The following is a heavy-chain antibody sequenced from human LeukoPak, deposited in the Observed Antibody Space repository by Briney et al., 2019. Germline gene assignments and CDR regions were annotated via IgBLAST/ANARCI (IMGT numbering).Heavy chain of an antibody. V-gene: IGHV3-23*01. D-gene: IGHD4-17*01. CDR2: ISENGEST. CDR3: ASYFHYGDYASLWY. CDR1: GFTFNTYA. J-gene: IGHJ4*02. Sequence: GGSLRLFCAASGFTFNTYAMSWVRQAPGKRLEWVSSISENGESTYYADSVKGRFTISRDNSRNTLYLQMNSLRAEDTAVYYCASYFHYGDYASLWYWGQGTLVTVSS.